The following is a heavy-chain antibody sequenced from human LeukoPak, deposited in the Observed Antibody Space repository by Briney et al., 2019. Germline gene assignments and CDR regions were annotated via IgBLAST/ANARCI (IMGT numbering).Heavy chain of an antibody. CDR2: IYYSGST. CDR3: AREGYYYDSSGYYFPDI. J-gene: IGHJ3*02. CDR1: GGSISSGGYY. Sequence: SETLSLTCTVSGGSISSGGYYWSWIRQHPGKGLEWIGYIYYSGSTYYNPSLKSRVTISVDTSKNQFSLKLSSVTAADTAVYYCAREGYYYDSSGYYFPDIWGQGTMVTVSS. V-gene: IGHV4-31*03. D-gene: IGHD3-22*01.